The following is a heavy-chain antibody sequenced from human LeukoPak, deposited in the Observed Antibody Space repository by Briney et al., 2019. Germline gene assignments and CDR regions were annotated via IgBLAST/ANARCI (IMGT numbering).Heavy chain of an antibody. D-gene: IGHD1-26*01. Sequence: ASVKVSXKAYGYTFTDYYMHWVRQAPVQGLEWMGRIDTNSGDTNYAQEFQDRVTMTTDTSISTAYMELSSLKSDDTALYYCARDLPSTSYWELDYWGQGTPVTVSS. J-gene: IGHJ4*02. CDR3: ARDLPSTSYWELDY. CDR2: IDTNSGDT. CDR1: GYTFTDYY. V-gene: IGHV1-2*06.